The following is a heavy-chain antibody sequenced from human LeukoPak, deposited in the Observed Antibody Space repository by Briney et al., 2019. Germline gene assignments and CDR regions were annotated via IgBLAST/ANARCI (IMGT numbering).Heavy chain of an antibody. V-gene: IGHV4-59*01. CDR2: APYSGST. J-gene: IGHJ4*02. CDR1: GRSISTDY. D-gene: IGHD3-3*01. Sequence: PSESLSLTCTVAGRSISTDYWNWIRQPPGKELEWIGYAPYSGSTNYHPSFRTRVTISLDTSENHFSLKLTSVTTADTAVYYCARSPDYDFWSDYRAGRPSRGNKGYYFDSWGQGTLVTVSS. CDR3: ARSPDYDFWSDYRAGRPSRGNKGYYFDS.